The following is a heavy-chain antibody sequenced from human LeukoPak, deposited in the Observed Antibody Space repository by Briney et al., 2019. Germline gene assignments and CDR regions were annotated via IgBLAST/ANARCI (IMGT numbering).Heavy chain of an antibody. CDR2: IKEDGSEK. Sequence: GGSLRLSCAASGFTFSSYWMTWVRQAPGKGLEWVANIKEDGSEKFYVDSVKGRFTISRDNSKSTLYLQMNSLRAEDTAVYHCARGEQAAFDIWGQGTMVTVSS. CDR3: ARGEQAAFDI. CDR1: GFTFSSYW. J-gene: IGHJ3*02. D-gene: IGHD1-26*01. V-gene: IGHV3-7*01.